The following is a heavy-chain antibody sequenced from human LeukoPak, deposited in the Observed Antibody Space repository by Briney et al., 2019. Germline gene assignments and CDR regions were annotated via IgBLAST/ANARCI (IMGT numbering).Heavy chain of an antibody. CDR3: ARLQWLVYDYFDY. D-gene: IGHD6-19*01. V-gene: IGHV3-7*01. J-gene: IGHJ4*02. CDR2: IKQDGSEK. Sequence: SGGSLRLSCAASGFTFSSYWMSWVRQAPGKGLEWVANIKQDGSEKYYVDSVKGRFTISRDNAKNSLYLQMNSLRAEDTAVYYCARLQWLVYDYFDYWGQGTLVTVSS. CDR1: GFTFSSYW.